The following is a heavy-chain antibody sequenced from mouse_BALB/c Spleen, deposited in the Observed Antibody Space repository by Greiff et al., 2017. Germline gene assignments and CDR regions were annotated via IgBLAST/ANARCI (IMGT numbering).Heavy chain of an antibody. D-gene: IGHD1-1*01. CDR2: ISSGGGST. CDR3: ARLSLLRYFDV. CDR1: GFAFSSYD. J-gene: IGHJ1*01. V-gene: IGHV5-12-1*01. Sequence: EVHLVESGGGLVKPGGSLKLSCAASGFAFSSYDMSWVRQTPEKRLEWVAYISSGGGSTYYPDTVKGRFTISRDNAKNTLYLQMSSLKSEDTAMYYCARLSLLRYFDVWGAGTTVTVSS.